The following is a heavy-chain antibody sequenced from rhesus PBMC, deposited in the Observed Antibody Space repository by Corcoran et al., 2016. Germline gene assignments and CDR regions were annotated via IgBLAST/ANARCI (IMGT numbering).Heavy chain of an antibody. J-gene: IGHJ2*01. D-gene: IGHD1-20*01. V-gene: IGHV4-173*01. Sequence: QLQLQASGPGLVRPSATLSLPCPVSVGSLSSTYLSWIRHPPGKGMEWIGRISGSGGSTDYNPSLKSRVTIPTDTSKNQFSRKLSSVTAADTAVYYCVHNSGGGWYFDLWALAPQSPSPQ. CDR1: VGSLSSTY. CDR3: VHNSGGGWYFDL. CDR2: ISGSGGST.